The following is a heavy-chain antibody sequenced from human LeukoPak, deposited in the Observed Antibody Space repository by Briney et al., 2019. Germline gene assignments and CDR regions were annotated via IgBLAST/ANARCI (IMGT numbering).Heavy chain of an antibody. CDR3: ARNGEAVAGTSFFDY. D-gene: IGHD6-19*01. CDR1: GGSFSGYY. V-gene: IGHV4-59*01. Sequence: SETLSLTCAVYGGSFSGYYWSWLRQPPGKGLEWIGYIYNTGTTNYNPSLKSRVTVSVDTSKSQFSLTLSSVTAADTAVYYCARNGEAVAGTSFFDYWGQGTLVTVSS. CDR2: IYNTGTT. J-gene: IGHJ4*02.